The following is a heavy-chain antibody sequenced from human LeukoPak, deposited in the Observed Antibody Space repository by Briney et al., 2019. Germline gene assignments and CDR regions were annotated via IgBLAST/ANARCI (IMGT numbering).Heavy chain of an antibody. V-gene: IGHV1-2*02. CDR3: ARGGRVVPAAKNWFDP. CDR1: GYTFTGYY. D-gene: IGHD2-2*01. J-gene: IGHJ5*02. CDR2: INPNSGGT. Sequence: ASVKVSCKASGYTFTGYYMHWGRQAPGQGLEWMGWINPNSGGTNYAQKFQGRVTMTRDTSISTAYMELSRLRSDDTAVYYCARGGRVVPAAKNWFDPWGQGTLVTVSS.